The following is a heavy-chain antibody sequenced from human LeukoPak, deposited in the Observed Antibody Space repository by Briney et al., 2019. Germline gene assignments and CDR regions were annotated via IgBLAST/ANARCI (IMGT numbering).Heavy chain of an antibody. CDR3: ARSVASAGYAY. J-gene: IGHJ4*02. Sequence: GGSLRRSCAASGFTLISYTMHWVRQAPGTGLEWVSSISSNSNYIYYADSVKGRFTISRDNAKNSLYLQMNSLGAEDTAVYYCARSVASAGYAYWGQGTLVTVSS. CDR2: ISSNSNYI. CDR1: GFTLISYT. V-gene: IGHV3-21*01. D-gene: IGHD6-13*01.